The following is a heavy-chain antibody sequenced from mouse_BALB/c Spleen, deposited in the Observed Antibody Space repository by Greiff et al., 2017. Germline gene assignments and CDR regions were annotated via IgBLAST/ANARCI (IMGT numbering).Heavy chain of an antibody. V-gene: IGHV5-15*02. Sequence: EVHLVESGGGLVQPGGSRKLSCAASGFTFSDYGMAWVRQAPGTGPEWVAFISNLAYSIYYADTVTGRFTISRENAKNTLYLEMSSLRSEDTAMYYCARSYYDYGSWFAYWGQGTLVTVSA. CDR1: GFTFSDYG. CDR2: ISNLAYSI. CDR3: ARSYYDYGSWFAY. J-gene: IGHJ3*01. D-gene: IGHD2-4*01.